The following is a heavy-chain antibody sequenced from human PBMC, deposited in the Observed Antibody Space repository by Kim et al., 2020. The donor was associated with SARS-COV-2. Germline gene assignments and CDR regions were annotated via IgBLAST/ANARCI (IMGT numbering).Heavy chain of an antibody. V-gene: IGHV4-61*07. J-gene: IGHJ6*02. CDR3: ARQVMHYYYYGMDV. D-gene: IGHD3-16*01. Sequence: SRAYNRRVTISVDTSKNRFALKLSSVTAADTAVYYCARQVMHYYYYGMDVWGQGTTVTVSS.